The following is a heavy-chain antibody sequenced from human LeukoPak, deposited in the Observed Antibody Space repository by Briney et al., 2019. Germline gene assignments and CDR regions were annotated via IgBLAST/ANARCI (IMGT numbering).Heavy chain of an antibody. CDR3: VMDMDV. J-gene: IGHJ6*02. CDR2: IKEDGSAK. Sequence: PGGSLRLSCAASGFIFSSYWMNWVRQAPGKGLEWVANIKEDGSAKYYVDSVKGRFTISRDNAKNSLYLQMNGLRAEDTAVYYCVMDMDVWGQGTTVTVSS. V-gene: IGHV3-7*05. CDR1: GFIFSSYW.